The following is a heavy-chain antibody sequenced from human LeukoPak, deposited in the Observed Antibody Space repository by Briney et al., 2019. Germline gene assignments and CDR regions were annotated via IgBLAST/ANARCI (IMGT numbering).Heavy chain of an antibody. D-gene: IGHD1-14*01. Sequence: PGGSLRLSCAASGFTVNTNDMTWVPQAPGKGLEWVSVLYSDGNTEYADSVQGRFTISRDNSKNTLYLEMNSLSPDDTAVYYCARGVEPLAANTLAYWGQGTLVTVSS. J-gene: IGHJ4*02. CDR2: LYSDGNT. CDR3: ARGVEPLAANTLAY. V-gene: IGHV3-53*01. CDR1: GFTVNTND.